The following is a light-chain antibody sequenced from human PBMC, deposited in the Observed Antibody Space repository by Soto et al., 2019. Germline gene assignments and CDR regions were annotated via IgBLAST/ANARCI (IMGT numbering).Light chain of an antibody. J-gene: IGLJ2*01. CDR3: ATWDGSLPGEV. CDR2: DNN. V-gene: IGLV1-51*01. CDR1: SSNIGNNY. Sequence: QSALTQSPSGSAAPGQKVTISCSGSSSNIGNNYVSWYQQLPGTAPKLLIYDNNKRPSGIPDRFSGSKSGTSGTLDITGLQTGDEADYYCATWDGSLPGEVFGGGTKLTVL.